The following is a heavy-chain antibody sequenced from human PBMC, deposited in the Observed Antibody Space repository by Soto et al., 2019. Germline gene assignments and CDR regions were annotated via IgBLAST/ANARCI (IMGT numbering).Heavy chain of an antibody. V-gene: IGHV3-11*01. J-gene: IGHJ6*03. D-gene: IGHD5-12*01. CDR1: GFTFSDYY. CDR3: ARDERSGYDFYYYYYYMDV. CDR2: ISSSGSTI. Sequence: GGSLRLSCAASGFTFSDYYMSWIRQAPGKGLEWVSYISSSGSTIYYADSVKGRFTISRDNAKNSLYLQMNSLRAEDTAVYYCARDERSGYDFYYYYYYMDVWGKGTTVTVSS.